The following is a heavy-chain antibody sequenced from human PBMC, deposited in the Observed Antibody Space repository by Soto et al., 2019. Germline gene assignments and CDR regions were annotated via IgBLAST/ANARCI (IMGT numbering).Heavy chain of an antibody. CDR2: IYYSGSA. J-gene: IGHJ4*02. V-gene: IGHV4-39*01. D-gene: IGHD3-9*01. Sequence: LPSSVLGGTIIDRGDHRSSKRKPPGKGLECIRSIYYSGSASYHPSLKSRVTISVDTSKSQVSLKLSSGTAADTAVYFCASAVVRNFDVLSVFAFWVKRTLVPGSP. CDR1: GGTIIDRGDH. CDR3: ASAVVRNFDVLSVFAF.